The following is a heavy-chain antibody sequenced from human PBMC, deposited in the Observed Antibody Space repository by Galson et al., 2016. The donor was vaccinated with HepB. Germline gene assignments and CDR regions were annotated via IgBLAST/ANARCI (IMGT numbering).Heavy chain of an antibody. V-gene: IGHV3-23*01. CDR3: AKDPGRDGGMDV. CDR2: IGGAGGTT. CDR1: GFPFSHYA. Sequence: SLRLSCAASGFPFSHYAMNWVRQAPGKGLEWVSAIGGAGGTTYYADSVKGRFTISRDNSKNTLYLQMNSLGAEDTALYYCAKDPGRDGGMDVWGQGTTVTVFS. J-gene: IGHJ6*02. D-gene: IGHD5-24*01.